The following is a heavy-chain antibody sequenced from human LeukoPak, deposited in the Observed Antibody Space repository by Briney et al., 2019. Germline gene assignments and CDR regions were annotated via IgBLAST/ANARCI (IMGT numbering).Heavy chain of an antibody. J-gene: IGHJ4*02. CDR2: IKQDGSEK. CDR1: GFTFSSCW. V-gene: IGHV3-7*01. D-gene: IGHD1-26*01. Sequence: GGSLRLSCAASGFTFSSCWMSWVRQAPGKGLEWVANIKQDGSEKYYVDSVKGRFTISRDNAKNSLYLQMNSLRAEDTAVYYCARKVSGSYYYFDYWGQGTLVTVS. CDR3: ARKVSGSYYYFDY.